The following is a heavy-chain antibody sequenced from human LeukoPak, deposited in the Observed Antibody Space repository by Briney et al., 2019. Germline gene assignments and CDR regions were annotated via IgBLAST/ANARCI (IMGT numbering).Heavy chain of an antibody. CDR2: IIPILGIA. CDR3: ARGSYSSSSRGWFDP. Sequence: ASVKVSCKASGGTFSSYAISWVRQAPGQGLEWMGRIIPILGIANYAQKFQGRVTITRNTSISTAYMELSSLRSEDTAVYYCARGSYSSSSRGWFDPWGQGTLVTVSS. D-gene: IGHD6-6*01. J-gene: IGHJ5*02. CDR1: GGTFSSYA. V-gene: IGHV1-69*04.